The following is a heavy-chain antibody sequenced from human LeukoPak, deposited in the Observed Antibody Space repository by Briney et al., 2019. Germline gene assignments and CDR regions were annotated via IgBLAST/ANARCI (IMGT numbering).Heavy chain of an antibody. J-gene: IGHJ4*02. CDR3: ARGDLQDYYDSSGYPYYFDY. V-gene: IGHV4-39*07. Sequence: SETLSLTCTVSGGSISSSSYYWSWIRRPPGKGLEWIGEINHSGSTNYNPSLKSRVTISVDTSKNQFSLKLSSVTAADTAVYYCARGDLQDYYDSSGYPYYFDYWGQGTLVTVSS. CDR1: GGSISSSSYY. CDR2: INHSGST. D-gene: IGHD3-22*01.